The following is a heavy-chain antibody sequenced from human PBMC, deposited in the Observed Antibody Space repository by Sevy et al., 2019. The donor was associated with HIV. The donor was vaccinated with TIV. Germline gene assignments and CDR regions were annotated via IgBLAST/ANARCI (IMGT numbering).Heavy chain of an antibody. Sequence: GGCLRLSCAASGFTFSDYRMHWVRQAPGKGLEWVAVISYDGRNNKYNADSVKGRFTISRDNSKNTVYLQMNSLRAEHTAIYYCARDRGEILSSAFDYWGQGTLVTVSS. CDR1: GFTFSDYR. D-gene: IGHD3-16*01. J-gene: IGHJ4*02. CDR2: ISYDGRNNK. CDR3: ARDRGEILSSAFDY. V-gene: IGHV3-30*01.